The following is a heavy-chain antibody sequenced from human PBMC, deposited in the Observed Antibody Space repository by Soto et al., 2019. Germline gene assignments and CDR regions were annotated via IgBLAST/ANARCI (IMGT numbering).Heavy chain of an antibody. D-gene: IGHD1-7*01. V-gene: IGHV3-30*18. Sequence: QVQLAEPGGGVVQPGRSLRLSCAASGFTFSSYGMHWVRQAPGKGLEWVAVILSDGNNKFYADSVKGRFTISRDNSKNTLYLQMDSLRVEDTAVYYCAKGRGNYWAIDSWGQGTLVTVSS. CDR3: AKGRGNYWAIDS. J-gene: IGHJ4*02. CDR2: ILSDGNNK. CDR1: GFTFSSYG.